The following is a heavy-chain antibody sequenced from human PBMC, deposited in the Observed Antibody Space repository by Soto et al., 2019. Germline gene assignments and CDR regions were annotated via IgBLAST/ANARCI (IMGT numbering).Heavy chain of an antibody. Sequence: PGGSLRLSCAASGFTFSSYSMNCVRQAPGKGLEWVSYISSSSGTIYYADSVKGRFTISRGNAKNSLYLQMNSLRAEDTAVYYCARNPSDDYIWGSYRPFDYWGQGTLVTVSS. CDR1: GFTFSSYS. CDR3: ARNPSDDYIWGSYRPFDY. J-gene: IGHJ4*02. V-gene: IGHV3-48*01. D-gene: IGHD3-16*02. CDR2: ISSSSGTI.